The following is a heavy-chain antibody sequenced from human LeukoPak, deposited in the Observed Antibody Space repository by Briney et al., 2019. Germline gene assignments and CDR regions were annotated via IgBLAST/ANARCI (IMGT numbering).Heavy chain of an antibody. CDR2: FSITGST. CDR1: GDSISSGNYY. V-gene: IGHV4-61*02. J-gene: IGHJ5*02. Sequence: PSETLSLTCTVSGDSISSGNYYWGWMRQPAGRGLEWIGRFSITGSTDYNPSLKSRVTISVDTSKNQFSLRLTSVTAADTAVYYCVRGFDPWGQGTLVTVSS. CDR3: VRGFDP.